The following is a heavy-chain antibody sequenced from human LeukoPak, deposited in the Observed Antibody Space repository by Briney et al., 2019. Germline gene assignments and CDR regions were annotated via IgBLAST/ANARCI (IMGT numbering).Heavy chain of an antibody. CDR3: TTACFH. J-gene: IGHJ4*02. Sequence: GESLKISCAASRITFEDASMTWVRQAPGKGLEWIGRIKSKTHGGTIDYAAPVKGRFTISRDDSKNMVYLRMNSLISEGTAVYYCTTACFHWGQGTLVTVSS. CDR2: IKSKTHGGTI. CDR1: RITFEDAS. V-gene: IGHV3-15*01.